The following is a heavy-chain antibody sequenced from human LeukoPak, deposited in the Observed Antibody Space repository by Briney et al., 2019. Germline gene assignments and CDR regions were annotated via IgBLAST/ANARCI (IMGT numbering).Heavy chain of an antibody. V-gene: IGHV3-74*01. CDR3: ARESSGSSRADY. J-gene: IGHJ4*02. CDR1: GFTFSSYW. Sequence: QPGGSLRLSCAASGFTFSSYWMHWVRQAPGKGLVWVSLINTDGRSTTYADSVRGRFTISRDNAKNTLYLQMNSLRVEDTAVYYCARESSGSSRADYWGQGKVVTVTA. CDR2: INTDGRST. D-gene: IGHD6-13*01.